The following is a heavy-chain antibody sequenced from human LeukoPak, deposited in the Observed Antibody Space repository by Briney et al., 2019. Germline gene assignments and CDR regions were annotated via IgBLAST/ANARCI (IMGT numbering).Heavy chain of an antibody. D-gene: IGHD6-19*01. CDR2: INSDETNT. Sequence: SGGSLRLSCAASGFTFSSYWMYWVRQAPGKGLLWVSRINSDETNTTYAEYVKGRFTISRDNAKNTLYLQMSSLRAEDTAVYYCTRGTGYGSGWSTYWGQGILVTVSS. J-gene: IGHJ4*02. CDR1: GFTFSSYW. CDR3: TRGTGYGSGWSTY. V-gene: IGHV3-74*01.